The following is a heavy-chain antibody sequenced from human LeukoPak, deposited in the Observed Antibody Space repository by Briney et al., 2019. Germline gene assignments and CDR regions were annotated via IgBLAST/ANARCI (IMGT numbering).Heavy chain of an antibody. CDR1: GFTINNAW. J-gene: IGHJ4*02. Sequence: GGSLRLSCAASGFTINNAWMSWVRQTPGKGLEWVGRIRRKSDGATTDYAAPVKGRFTISRDDSKSTLFLQMNNLKTEDTAVYYCTTSGRKYRTSDYWGQGTLVTVSS. CDR2: IRRKSDGATT. V-gene: IGHV3-15*01. D-gene: IGHD6-6*01. CDR3: TTSGRKYRTSDY.